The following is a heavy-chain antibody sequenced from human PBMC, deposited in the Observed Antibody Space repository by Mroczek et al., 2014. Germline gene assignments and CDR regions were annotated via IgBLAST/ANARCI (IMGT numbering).Heavy chain of an antibody. CDR3: AKDQIAVAGSPPPLVANDY. D-gene: IGHD6-19*01. V-gene: IGHV3-23*01. Sequence: EVQLLESGGGLVQPGGSLRLSCAASGFTFSSYAMSWVRQAPGKGLEWVSAISGSGGSTYYADSVKGRFTISRDNSKNTLYLQMNSLRAEDTAVYYCAKDQIAVAGSPPPLVANDYWGQGTLVTVSS. CDR1: GFTFSSYA. J-gene: IGHJ4*02. CDR2: ISGSGGST.